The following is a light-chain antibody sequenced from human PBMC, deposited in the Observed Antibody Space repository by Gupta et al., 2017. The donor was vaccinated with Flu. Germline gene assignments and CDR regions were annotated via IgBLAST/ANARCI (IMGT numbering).Light chain of an antibody. V-gene: IGLV3-10*01. J-gene: IGLJ3*02. CDR2: EDR. Sequence: SSALPQPPSVSVPPVQTARITCSGDALPKKYAYWYQQKSGQAPVLIIYEDRKRPPGTPERFSGSSSGTMATLTISGAQVEDEADYYCYSTDTSGNHRVFGGGTNLTVL. CDR1: ALPKKY. CDR3: YSTDTSGNHRV.